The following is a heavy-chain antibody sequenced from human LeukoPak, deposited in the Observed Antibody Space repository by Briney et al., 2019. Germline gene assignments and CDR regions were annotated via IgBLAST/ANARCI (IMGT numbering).Heavy chain of an antibody. J-gene: IGHJ5*02. Sequence: SETLSLTCTVSGGSISSYYWSWIRQPPGKGLEWIGYIYYSGSTNYNPSLKSRVTISVDTSKSQFSLKLSSVTAADTAVYYCARDSERYYYGSGSDNWFDPRGQGTLVTVSS. V-gene: IGHV4-59*01. D-gene: IGHD3-10*01. CDR2: IYYSGST. CDR3: ARDSERYYYGSGSDNWFDP. CDR1: GGSISSYY.